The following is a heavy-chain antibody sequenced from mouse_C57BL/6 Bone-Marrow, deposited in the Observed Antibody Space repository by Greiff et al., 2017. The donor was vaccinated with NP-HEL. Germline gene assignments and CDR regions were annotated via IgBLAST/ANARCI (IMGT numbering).Heavy chain of an antibody. J-gene: IGHJ2*01. Sequence: VKLVESGAELARPGASVKLSCKASGYTFTSYGISWVKQRTGQGLEWIGEIYPRSGNTYYNEKFKGKATLTADKSSSTAYMELRSLTSEDSAVYFCARWVYYGTVYWGQGTTLTVSS. V-gene: IGHV1-81*01. CDR1: GYTFTSYG. CDR2: IYPRSGNT. CDR3: ARWVYYGTVY. D-gene: IGHD1-1*01.